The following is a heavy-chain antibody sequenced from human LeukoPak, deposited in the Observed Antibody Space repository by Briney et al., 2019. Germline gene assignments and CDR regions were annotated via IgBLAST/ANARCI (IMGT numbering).Heavy chain of an antibody. CDR3: AKKGLQQLATA. D-gene: IGHD6-13*01. J-gene: IGHJ4*02. CDR1: GGSISSYY. CDR2: IYYSGST. V-gene: IGHV4-59*01. Sequence: SETLSLTCTVSGGSISSYYWSWIRQPPGKGLEWIGYIYYSGSTNYNPSLKSRVTISVDTSKNQFSLKLSSVTAADTAVYYCAKKGLQQLATAGGQGTLVTVSS.